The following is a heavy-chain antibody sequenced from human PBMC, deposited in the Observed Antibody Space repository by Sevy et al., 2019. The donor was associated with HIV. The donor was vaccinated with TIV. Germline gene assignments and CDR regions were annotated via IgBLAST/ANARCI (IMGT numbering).Heavy chain of an antibody. Sequence: SETLSLTCAVSGVSISSGAYSWNWIRQPPGKGLKWIGYIYHTGNTYYNPSLKSRITISLDRSKNQFSRRLSSVTAADTAVYFCARDGGTMTTPGSFDIWGQGTMVTVSS. V-gene: IGHV4-30-2*01. CDR3: ARDGGTMTTPGSFDI. CDR2: IYHTGNT. D-gene: IGHD4-17*01. CDR1: GVSISSGAYS. J-gene: IGHJ3*02.